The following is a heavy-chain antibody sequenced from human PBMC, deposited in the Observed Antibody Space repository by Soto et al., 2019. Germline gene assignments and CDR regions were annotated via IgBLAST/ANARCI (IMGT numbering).Heavy chain of an antibody. V-gene: IGHV1-69*08. J-gene: IGHJ5*02. D-gene: IGHD3-10*01. CDR2: ITPILGTT. CDR3: ARVHIAVRGVIAVPQNNWFDP. CDR1: GGTFSSYS. Sequence: QVQLVQSGAEVKKPGSSVKVSCEVSGGTFSSYSITWLRQAPGQGLEWMGRITPILGTTDYAPKFQGRLTLTAGKAKSAAYMELRSMKSDDTAVYYCARVHIAVRGVIAVPQNNWFDPWGQGTLVTVSS.